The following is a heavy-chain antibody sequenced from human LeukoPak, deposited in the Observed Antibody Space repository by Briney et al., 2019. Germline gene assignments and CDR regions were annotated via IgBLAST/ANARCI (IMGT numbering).Heavy chain of an antibody. CDR3: AKDGYGNYDY. D-gene: IGHD4-11*01. CDR2: ISGHGDST. Sequence: GGSLRLSCAASGFTFHDYAMHWVRQVPWKGLEWVSLISGHGDSTYYADSVKGRFTISRDNSKDSLYLQMNSLKTEDTAFYYCAKDGYGNYDYWGQGTLVTVSS. CDR1: GFTFHDYA. J-gene: IGHJ4*02. V-gene: IGHV3-43*02.